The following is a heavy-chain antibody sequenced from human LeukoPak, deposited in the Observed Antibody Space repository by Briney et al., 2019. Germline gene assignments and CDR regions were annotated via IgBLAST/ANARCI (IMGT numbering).Heavy chain of an antibody. CDR3: AGLYGGNSPFDY. V-gene: IGHV1-69*01. D-gene: IGHD4-23*01. CDR1: GGTFSSYA. J-gene: IGHJ4*02. Sequence: SVRVSCKASGGTFSSYAISWVRQAPGQGLEWMGGIIPIFGTANYAQKFQGRVTITADESTSTAYMELSSLRSEDTAVYYCAGLYGGNSPFDYWGQGTLVTVSS. CDR2: IIPIFGTA.